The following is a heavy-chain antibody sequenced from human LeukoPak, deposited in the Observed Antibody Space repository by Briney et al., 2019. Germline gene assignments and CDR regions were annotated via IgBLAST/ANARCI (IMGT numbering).Heavy chain of an antibody. V-gene: IGHV4-31*03. CDR1: GGSISSGGYY. CDR2: IYYSGST. D-gene: IGHD3-3*01. J-gene: IGHJ5*02. Sequence: PSETLSLTCTVSGGSISSGGYYWSWVRQHPGKGLEWIGYIYYSGSTYYNPSLKSRVTISVDTSKNQFSLKLSSVTAADTAVYYCARERYDFWSGHPSHWFDPWGQGTLVTVSS. CDR3: ARERYDFWSGHPSHWFDP.